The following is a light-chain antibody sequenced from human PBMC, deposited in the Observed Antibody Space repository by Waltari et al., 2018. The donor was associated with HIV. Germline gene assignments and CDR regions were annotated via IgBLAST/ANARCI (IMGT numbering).Light chain of an antibody. V-gene: IGKV1-39*01. CDR1: QSIRSY. Sequence: DIQMTQSPSSLSASVGDRVTITCRASQSIRSYLNWYQQKPGKAPKVLMYAASTLQSGVPSRFSGSGSGTDFTLTISSLQPEDFATYYCQQSYGIPLTFGGGTKVEIK. J-gene: IGKJ4*01. CDR3: QQSYGIPLT. CDR2: AAS.